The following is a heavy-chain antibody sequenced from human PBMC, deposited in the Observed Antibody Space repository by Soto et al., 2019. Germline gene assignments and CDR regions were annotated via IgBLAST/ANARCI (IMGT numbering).Heavy chain of an antibody. CDR3: AREVQVHTPAVAY. J-gene: IGHJ4*02. CDR1: GCTVNTYA. Sequence: QVQLVQAGAEMKKPGSSVQVSCQSSGCTVNTYAMNWVRQAPGQGPEWMGDISPMFGAANYAAKFQGIVTMIADESTGTTYVQLSSWTSEGTALYYCAREVQVHTPAVAYGGQGTLFTASS. CDR2: ISPMFGAA. V-gene: IGHV1-69*19. D-gene: IGHD3-10*01.